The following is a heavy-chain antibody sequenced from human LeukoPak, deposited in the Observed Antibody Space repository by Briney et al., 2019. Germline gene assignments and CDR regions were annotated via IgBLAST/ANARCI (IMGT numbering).Heavy chain of an antibody. CDR3: XXXXXXXXXXWNDAFDI. J-gene: IGHJ3*02. CDR2: ISGSGGST. CDR1: GFTFSSYA. V-gene: IGHV3-23*01. D-gene: IGHD1-1*01. Sequence: GGSLRLSCAASGFTFSSYAMSWVRQAPGKGLEWVSAISGSGGSTYYADSVKGRFTISRDNSKNTLYLQMNSLRAEDTAVYYXXXXXXXXXXXWNDAFDIWGQGTMVTVSS.